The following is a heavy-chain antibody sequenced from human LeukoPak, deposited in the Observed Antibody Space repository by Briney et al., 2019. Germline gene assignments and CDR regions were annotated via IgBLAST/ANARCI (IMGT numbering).Heavy chain of an antibody. CDR1: GGTFSSYA. D-gene: IGHD4/OR15-4a*01. V-gene: IGHV1-69*05. Sequence: SVKVSCKASGGTFSSYAISWVRQAPGQGLEWMGGIIPIFGTANYAQKLQGRVTMTTDTSTSTAYMELRSLRSDDTAVYYCARAPNYPAFDIWGQGTMVTVSS. CDR3: ARAPNYPAFDI. CDR2: IIPIFGTA. J-gene: IGHJ3*02.